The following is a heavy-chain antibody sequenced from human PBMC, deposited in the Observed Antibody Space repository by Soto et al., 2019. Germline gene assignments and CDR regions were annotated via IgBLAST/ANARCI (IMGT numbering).Heavy chain of an antibody. V-gene: IGHV1-24*01. CDR2: FDPEDGET. J-gene: IGHJ6*02. CDR1: GYTLTVLS. Sequence: VSVKVSCKVSGYTLTVLSMHWVRQAPGKGLEWMGGFDPEDGETIYAQKFQGRVTMTEDTSTDTAYMELSSLRSEDTAVYYCATDPMVRGVMDVWGQGTTVTVSS. D-gene: IGHD3-10*01. CDR3: ATDPMVRGVMDV.